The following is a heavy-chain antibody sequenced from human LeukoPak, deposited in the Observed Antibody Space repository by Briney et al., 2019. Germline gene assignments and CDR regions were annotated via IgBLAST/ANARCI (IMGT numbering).Heavy chain of an antibody. CDR2: IIPIFGTA. Sequence: SVKVSCKASGGTFSSYAISWVRQAPGQGLEWMGGIIPIFGTANYAQKFQGRVTITADEPTSTAYMELSSLRSEDTAVYYCARIYVWGSYRPEYASDIWGQGTMVTVSS. CDR1: GGTFSSYA. V-gene: IGHV1-69*13. CDR3: ARIYVWGSYRPEYASDI. J-gene: IGHJ3*02. D-gene: IGHD3-16*02.